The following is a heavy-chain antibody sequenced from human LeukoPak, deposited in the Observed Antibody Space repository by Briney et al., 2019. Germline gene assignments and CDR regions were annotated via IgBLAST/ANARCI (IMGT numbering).Heavy chain of an antibody. D-gene: IGHD3-10*01. V-gene: IGHV3-53*01. J-gene: IGHJ6*02. CDR2: IYSGGST. CDR3: ARDYVVYGSGSYYSYYYYGMDV. Sequence: PGGSLRLSCAASGFTVSSNYMSWVRQAAGKGLEWVSVIYSGGSTYYADSVKGRFTISRDNSKNTLYLQMNSLRAEDTAVYYCARDYVVYGSGSYYSYYYYGMDVWGQGTMVTVSS. CDR1: GFTVSSNY.